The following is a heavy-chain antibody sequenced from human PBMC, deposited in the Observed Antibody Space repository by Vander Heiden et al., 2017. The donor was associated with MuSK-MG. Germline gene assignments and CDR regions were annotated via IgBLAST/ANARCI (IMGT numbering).Heavy chain of an antibody. V-gene: IGHV1-69*01. CDR3: SITMVRGVIALTSYYYYMDV. CDR2: IIPIFGTA. J-gene: IGHJ6*03. D-gene: IGHD3-10*01. CDR1: GGTFSSYA. Sequence: QVQLVQSGAEVKKPGSSVKVSCKASGGTFSSYAISWVRQAPGQGLEWMGGIIPIFGTANYAQKFQGRVTITADESTSTAYMELSSLRSEDTAVYYCSITMVRGVIALTSYYYYMDVWGKGTTVTVSS.